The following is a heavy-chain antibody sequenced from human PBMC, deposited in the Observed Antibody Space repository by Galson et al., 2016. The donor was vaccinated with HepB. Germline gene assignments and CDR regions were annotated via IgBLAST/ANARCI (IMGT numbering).Heavy chain of an antibody. D-gene: IGHD6-19*01. V-gene: IGHV4-59*12. CDR1: GGSISSYS. Sequence: SETLSLTCTVSGGSISSYSWSWIRQPPGKGLEWIGYIYYGGSTNYNPSLKSRVTISVDTSKNQFSLKLSSVTAADTAVYYCASSSGWSYYYFDYWGQGTLVTVSS. CDR2: IYYGGST. CDR3: ASSSGWSYYYFDY. J-gene: IGHJ4*02.